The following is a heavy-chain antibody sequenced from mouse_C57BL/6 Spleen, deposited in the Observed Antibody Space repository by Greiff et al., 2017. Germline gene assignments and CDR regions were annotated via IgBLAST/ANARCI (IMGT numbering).Heavy chain of an antibody. CDR3: ARDLGDYYGSSFAY. CDR1: GYTFTHYY. J-gene: IGHJ3*01. CDR2: INPNNGGT. Sequence: EVQLQQSGPELVKPGASVKISCKASGYTFTHYYMNWVKQSHGKSLEWIGDINPNNGGTSYNQKFKGKATLTVDKSSSTAYMELRSLTSEDSAVYYCARDLGDYYGSSFAYWGQGTLVTVSA. D-gene: IGHD1-1*01. V-gene: IGHV1-26*01.